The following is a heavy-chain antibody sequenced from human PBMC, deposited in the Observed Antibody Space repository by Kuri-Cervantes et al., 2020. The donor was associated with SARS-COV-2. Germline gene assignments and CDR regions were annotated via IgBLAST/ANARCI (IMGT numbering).Heavy chain of an antibody. J-gene: IGHJ6*02. CDR3: ARVRSYYYGMDV. V-gene: IGHV4-34*01. Sequence: SETLSLTCAVYGGSFSGYYWSWIRQPPGKGLEWIGEINHSGSTNYNPSLKSRVTISVDTSKNQFSLKLSSVAAADTAVYYCARVRSYYYGMDVWGQGTTVTVSS. CDR2: INHSGST. CDR1: GGSFSGYY. D-gene: IGHD1-14*01.